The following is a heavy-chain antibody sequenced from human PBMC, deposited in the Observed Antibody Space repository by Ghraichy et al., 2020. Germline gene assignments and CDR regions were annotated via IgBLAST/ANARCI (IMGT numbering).Heavy chain of an antibody. D-gene: IGHD3-3*01. CDR2: ISPYKGNT. CDR1: GYTFTTYG. Sequence: ASVKVSCKASGYTFTTYGISWVRQAPGQGLEWMGWISPYKGNTNSAQNLQGRVTMTTDTSTSTAYMELSSLRSDDTAVYYCVRVFGRATPIFYFDYWGQGTPVTVSS. J-gene: IGHJ4*02. CDR3: VRVFGRATPIFYFDY. V-gene: IGHV1-18*01.